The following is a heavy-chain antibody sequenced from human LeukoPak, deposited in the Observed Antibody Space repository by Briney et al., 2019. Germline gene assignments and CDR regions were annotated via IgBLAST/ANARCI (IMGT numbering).Heavy chain of an antibody. Sequence: SETLSLTCTVSGGSISSGSYYWSWIRQPAGKGLEWIGRIYTSGSTNYNPSLKSRVTISVDTSKNQFSLKLSSVTAADTAVYYCARDRWGQDKYFGYWGQGTLVTVSS. CDR3: ARDRWGQDKYFGY. CDR2: IYTSGST. D-gene: IGHD2-21*02. V-gene: IGHV4-61*02. CDR1: GGSISSGSYY. J-gene: IGHJ4*02.